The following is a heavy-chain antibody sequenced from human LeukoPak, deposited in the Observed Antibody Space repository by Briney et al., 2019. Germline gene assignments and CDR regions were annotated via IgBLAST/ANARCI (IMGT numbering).Heavy chain of an antibody. J-gene: IGHJ4*02. CDR2: IYYSGST. Sequence: SETLSLTCTVSGGSISSSSYYWGWIRRPPGKGLEWIGSIYYSGSTYYNPSLKSRVTISVDTSKNQVSLKLSSVTAADTAVYYCARLRYYGSESFSIAFYFGYWGQGTLVTVSS. D-gene: IGHD3-10*01. CDR3: ARLRYYGSESFSIAFYFGY. CDR1: GGSISSSSYY. V-gene: IGHV4-39*01.